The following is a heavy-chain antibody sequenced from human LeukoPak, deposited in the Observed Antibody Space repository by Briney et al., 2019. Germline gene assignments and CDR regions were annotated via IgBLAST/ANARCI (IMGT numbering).Heavy chain of an antibody. CDR2: IWYDGSNR. J-gene: IGHJ3*02. Sequence: GRSLRLSCAASGFIFSTYGMHWVRQAPGKGLEWVAVIWYDGSNRNYTDSVKGRFTISRDNSKNTVYLQMNSLRGEDTAVYYCARERGSGSHYAIDIWGQGTMVTVSS. D-gene: IGHD3-10*01. CDR3: ARERGSGSHYAIDI. CDR1: GFIFSTYG. V-gene: IGHV3-33*01.